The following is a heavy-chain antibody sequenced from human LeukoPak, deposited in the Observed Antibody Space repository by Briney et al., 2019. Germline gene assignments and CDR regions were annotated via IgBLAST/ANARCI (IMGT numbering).Heavy chain of an antibody. CDR1: VFSFSGHR. CDR3: ARGPNSNWSGLDF. D-gene: IGHD6-6*01. V-gene: IGHV3-74*01. J-gene: IGHJ4*02. CDR2: ISPTGSTT. Sequence: GGSLRLSCTASVFSFSGHRMHWARHLPGKGLVWVSRISPTGSTTSYADSVKGRFTVSRDNAKNTLYLQVNNLRAEDTAVYYCARGPNSNWSGLDFWGQGTLLTVSS.